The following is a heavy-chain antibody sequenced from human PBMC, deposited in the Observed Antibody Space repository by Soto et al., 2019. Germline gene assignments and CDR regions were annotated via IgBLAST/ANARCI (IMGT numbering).Heavy chain of an antibody. V-gene: IGHV3-30*04. CDR2: ISYDGKEK. CDR3: AKDDWSAASIGRVDS. Sequence: PGGSLRLSCTASGFTFRSYAIHWVRQAPGMGLEWVAVISYDGKEKYYADSVKGRFTISRDNSKNTLYLQMNSLKTEDTAVYYCAKDDWSAASIGRVDSWGLGTLVTVSS. D-gene: IGHD2-15*01. CDR1: GFTFRSYA. J-gene: IGHJ4*02.